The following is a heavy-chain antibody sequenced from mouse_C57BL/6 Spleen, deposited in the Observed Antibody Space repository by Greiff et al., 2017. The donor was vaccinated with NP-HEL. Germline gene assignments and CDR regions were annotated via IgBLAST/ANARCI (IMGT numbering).Heavy chain of an antibody. CDR1: GFTFSSYA. Sequence: EVQVVESGGGLVKPGGSLKLSCAASGFTFSSYAMSWVRQTPEKRLEWVATISDGGSYTYYPDNVKGRFTISRDNAKNNLYLQMSHLKSEDTAMYYCARDEGLLRGYFDYWGQGTTLTVSS. D-gene: IGHD1-1*01. J-gene: IGHJ2*01. CDR2: ISDGGSYT. V-gene: IGHV5-4*01. CDR3: ARDEGLLRGYFDY.